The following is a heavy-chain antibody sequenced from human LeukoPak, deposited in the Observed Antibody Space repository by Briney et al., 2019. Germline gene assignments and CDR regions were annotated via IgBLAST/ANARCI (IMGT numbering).Heavy chain of an antibody. V-gene: IGHV1-8*01. Sequence: GASVKVSCKASGHTFTSYDVNWVRQASGQGLEWMGWMSPISGNTGYAQGFQGRVTMTRNTSTSTAYMELSSLRSEDTAVYYCAREKPVYYDFWSGYSYDYGMDVWGQGTTVTVSS. D-gene: IGHD3-3*01. CDR2: MSPISGNT. CDR3: AREKPVYYDFWSGYSYDYGMDV. CDR1: GHTFTSYD. J-gene: IGHJ6*02.